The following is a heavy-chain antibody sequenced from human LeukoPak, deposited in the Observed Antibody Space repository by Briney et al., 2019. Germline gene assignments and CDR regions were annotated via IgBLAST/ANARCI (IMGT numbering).Heavy chain of an antibody. D-gene: IGHD6-6*01. CDR2: INPNSGGT. J-gene: IGHJ4*02. V-gene: IGHV1-2*02. CDR3: ARDMRIAARMGGY. CDR1: GYTFTGYY. Sequence: ASVKVSCKASGYTFTGYYMHWVRQAPGQGLEWMGWINPNSGGTNYAQKFQGRVTMTRDTSISTAYMELSRLRSDDTAVCYCARDMRIAARMGGYWGQGTLVTVSS.